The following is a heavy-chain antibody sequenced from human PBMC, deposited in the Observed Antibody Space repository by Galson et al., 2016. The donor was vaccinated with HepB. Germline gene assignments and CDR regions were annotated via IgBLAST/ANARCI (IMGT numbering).Heavy chain of an antibody. CDR3: TRDGNAGTPLNYYSRSVMDV. J-gene: IGHJ6*02. D-gene: IGHD1-1*01. V-gene: IGHV3-9*01. Sequence: SLRLSCAASGFRFDDYAMHWVRQAPGKGLEWVSGISWNSGSIGYADSVKGRFTISRDNAKKSLYLQMNRLTTEDTALYDCTRDGNAGTPLNYYSRSVMDVGGQGTTFTVSS. CDR2: ISWNSGSI. CDR1: GFRFDDYA.